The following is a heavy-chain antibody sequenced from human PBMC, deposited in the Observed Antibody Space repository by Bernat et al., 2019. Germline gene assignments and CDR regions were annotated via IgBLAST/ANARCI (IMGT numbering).Heavy chain of an antibody. CDR1: GDSISSSTYY. V-gene: IGHV4-39*01. Sequence: QLQLQESGPGLVKPSETLSLTCTVSGDSISSSTYYWGWFRQPPGKGLEWIGSVSNSESTYYNPSLKSRVTISVDTSKNQFSLKLNSVTAADTAVFYCARQRSGSYYMDAFDIWGQGTMVTVSS. CDR2: VSNSEST. CDR3: ARQRSGSYYMDAFDI. D-gene: IGHD3-10*01. J-gene: IGHJ3*02.